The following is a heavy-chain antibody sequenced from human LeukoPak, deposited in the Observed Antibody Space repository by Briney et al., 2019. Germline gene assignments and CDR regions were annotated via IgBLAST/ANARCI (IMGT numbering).Heavy chain of an antibody. Sequence: GGSLRLSCAASGFTFSSFAMSWVRQAPGKGLEWVSGISGSGTNTYYADSVKGRFTISRDNSKTTLYLQMNSLRAEDTAVYYCAKSPHCRVTPIIYYFDTWGQGTLVTASP. CDR3: AKSPHCRVTPIIYYFDT. CDR2: ISGSGTNT. V-gene: IGHV3-23*01. J-gene: IGHJ4*02. D-gene: IGHD2-15*01. CDR1: GFTFSSFA.